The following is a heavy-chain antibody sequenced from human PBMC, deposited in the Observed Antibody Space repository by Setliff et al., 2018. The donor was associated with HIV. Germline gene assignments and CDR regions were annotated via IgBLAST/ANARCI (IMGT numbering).Heavy chain of an antibody. Sequence: GGSLRLSCAGLGFNFGGYGIHWIRQPPGKGLEWVALIRYDGNWDTYADSVEGRFTVSRDSYRNSLYLQMNSLRAEDTAMYYCAKEGDSSGWYLDYWGQGTLVTVSS. D-gene: IGHD6-19*01. CDR2: IRYDGNWD. CDR3: AKEGDSSGWYLDY. V-gene: IGHV3-30*02. J-gene: IGHJ4*02. CDR1: GFNFGGYG.